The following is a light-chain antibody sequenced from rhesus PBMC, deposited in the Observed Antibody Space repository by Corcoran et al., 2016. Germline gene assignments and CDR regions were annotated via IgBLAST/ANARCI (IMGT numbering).Light chain of an antibody. Sequence: DIQMTQSPSSLPAYVGDTVTINCRVRQGISNYVAWYQQKPGKAPKPLIYYASRLESGVPSRFSGRGSGTDFTLTISSLQPEDFATYYCQHHYSYPYSFSPGTKVEIK. CDR3: QHHYSYPYS. CDR1: QGISNY. V-gene: IGKV1S16*01. CDR2: YAS. J-gene: IGKJ2*01.